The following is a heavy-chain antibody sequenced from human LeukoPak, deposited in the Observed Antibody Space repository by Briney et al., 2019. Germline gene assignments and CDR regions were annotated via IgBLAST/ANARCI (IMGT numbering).Heavy chain of an antibody. CDR3: ARELIAEYYFDY. J-gene: IGHJ4*02. CDR1: GGSISSYY. D-gene: IGHD6-13*01. V-gene: IGHV4-59*12. Sequence: SETLSLTCTVSGGSISSYYWSWIRQPPGKGLEWIGYIYYSGSTNYNPSLKSRVTISVDTSKNQFSLKLSSVTAADTAVYYCARELIAEYYFDYWGQGTLVTVSS. CDR2: IYYSGST.